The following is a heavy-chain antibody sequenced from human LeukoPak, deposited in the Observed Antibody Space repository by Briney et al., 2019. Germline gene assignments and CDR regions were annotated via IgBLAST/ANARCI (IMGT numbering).Heavy chain of an antibody. CDR3: TSWGDTTAEYFQR. CDR1: GFTVSSNY. D-gene: IGHD2-21*02. J-gene: IGHJ1*01. V-gene: IGHV3-53*01. Sequence: SGGSLRLSCAASGFTVSSNYMSWVRQAPGKGLEWVSVIYSGGSTYYADSVKGRFTISRDNAQNSMYLQMNSLRVEDTAVYYCTSWGDTTAEYFQRWGQGTLVTVSS. CDR2: IYSGGST.